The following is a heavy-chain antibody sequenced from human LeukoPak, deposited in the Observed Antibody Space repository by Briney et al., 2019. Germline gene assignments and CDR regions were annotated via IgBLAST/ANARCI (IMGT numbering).Heavy chain of an antibody. CDR2: ISGSGGST. J-gene: IGHJ4*02. D-gene: IGHD3-22*01. V-gene: IGHV3-23*01. Sequence: QPGGSLRLSCAVSGITLSNYGMSWVRQAPGRGLEWVASISGSGGSTNYADSVKGRFTISRDNPKNTLYLQMNSLRAEDTAVYFCAKRGVVIRVILVGFHKEAYYFDSWGQGALVTVSS. CDR1: GITLSNYG. CDR3: AKRGVVIRVILVGFHKEAYYFDS.